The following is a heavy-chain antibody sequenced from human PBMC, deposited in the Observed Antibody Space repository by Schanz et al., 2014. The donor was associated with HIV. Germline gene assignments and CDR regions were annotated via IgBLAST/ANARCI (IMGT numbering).Heavy chain of an antibody. V-gene: IGHV3-30*03. CDR2: ISYDGSYK. CDR1: GFTFSNYG. CDR3: AREGPTVTPGYYYGMDV. D-gene: IGHD4-17*01. Sequence: QVRLVASGGGVVQPGRSLRLSCAASGFTFSNYGMHWVRQAPGKGLEWMALISYDGSYKYYADSVKGRFTISRDNSKNRLFLQMNSLRAEDRALYYCAREGPTVTPGYYYGMDVWGQGTTVTVSS. J-gene: IGHJ6*02.